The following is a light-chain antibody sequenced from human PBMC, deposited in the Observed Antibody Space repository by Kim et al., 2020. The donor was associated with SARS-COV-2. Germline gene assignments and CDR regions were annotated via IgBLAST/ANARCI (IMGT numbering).Light chain of an antibody. Sequence: QMVTKSCPASSSNIGSGYDVHWYQQLPGPTPKVLIYDNTNRPSGVPDRFSGSKSGTSASLAITGLQAEVEDVYYGQSYDSSLSGWVFGGGTKLTVL. V-gene: IGLV1-40*01. CDR1: SSNIGSGYD. CDR3: QSYDSSLSGWV. CDR2: DNT. J-gene: IGLJ3*02.